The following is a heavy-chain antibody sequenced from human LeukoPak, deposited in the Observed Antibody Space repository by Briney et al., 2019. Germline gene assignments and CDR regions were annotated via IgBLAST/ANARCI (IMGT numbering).Heavy chain of an antibody. Sequence: GGSLRLSCAASGFTFSSYEMNWVRQAPGKGLEWVSYISSSGSTIYYADSVKGRFTISRDNARNSLYLQMNSLTAEDTAIYYCAKVGYGDWFDPWGQGTLVTVSS. V-gene: IGHV3-48*03. CDR2: ISSSGSTI. J-gene: IGHJ5*02. D-gene: IGHD1-1*01. CDR3: AKVGYGDWFDP. CDR1: GFTFSSYE.